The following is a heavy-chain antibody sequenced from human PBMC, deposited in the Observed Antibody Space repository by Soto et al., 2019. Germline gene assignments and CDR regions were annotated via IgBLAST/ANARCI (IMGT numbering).Heavy chain of an antibody. Sequence: GESLKISCKSSGYTFTSYSIGWVRQMPGKGLDWMGIIYPGDTDARYSPSFLGQVTISADKSISTAYLQWSSLKASDAAIYYCATHVLVPLAPPEPILGYYRYGLDVWGQGTTVTVSS. D-gene: IGHD3-9*01. CDR1: GYTFTSYS. V-gene: IGHV5-51*01. CDR2: IYPGDTDA. J-gene: IGHJ6*02. CDR3: ATHVLVPLAPPEPILGYYRYGLDV.